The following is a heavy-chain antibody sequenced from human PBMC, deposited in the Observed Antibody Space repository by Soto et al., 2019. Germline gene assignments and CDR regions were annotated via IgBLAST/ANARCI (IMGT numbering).Heavy chain of an antibody. V-gene: IGHV1-3*01. CDR2: INAGNGNT. J-gene: IGHJ1*01. D-gene: IGHD3-22*01. CDR3: ARGYYDSSGYYHEYFQH. CDR1: GYTFTSYA. Sequence: ASVKVSCKASGYTFTSYAMHWVRQAPGQRHEWMGWINAGNGNTKYSQKFQGRVTITRDTSASTAYMELSSLRSEDTAVYYCARGYYDSSGYYHEYFQHWGQGTLVTVSS.